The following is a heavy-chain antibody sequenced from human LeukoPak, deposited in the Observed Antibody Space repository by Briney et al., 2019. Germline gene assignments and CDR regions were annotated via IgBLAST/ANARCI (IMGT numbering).Heavy chain of an antibody. V-gene: IGHV3-7*01. Sequence: GSLRLSCAVSVFAFSTYWMGWVRQAPGKGLEWVANIKTDGSEEDYLDSVKGRFSISRDNAKNSLYLQMNGLSADDPAVYYCARDRVSFDGYHLKWYFDLWGRGTLVTVSS. CDR2: IKTDGSEE. CDR3: ARDRVSFDGYHLKWYFDL. J-gene: IGHJ2*01. CDR1: VFAFSTYW. D-gene: IGHD5-24*01.